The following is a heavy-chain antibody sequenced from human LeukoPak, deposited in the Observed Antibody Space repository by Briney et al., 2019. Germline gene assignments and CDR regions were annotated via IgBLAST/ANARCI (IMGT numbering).Heavy chain of an antibody. Sequence: GASVMVSCKASGYTFTNYGITWVRQAPGQGLEWMGWISAYSGQTDYAQNVQGRVTMTTDTSTSTGYVELRGLRSDDTAVYYCARTYSKYFSNSEFDNWGQGTLVTVSS. CDR2: ISAYSGQT. CDR3: ARTYSKYFSNSEFDN. CDR1: GYTFTNYG. V-gene: IGHV1-18*01. J-gene: IGHJ4*02. D-gene: IGHD2/OR15-2a*01.